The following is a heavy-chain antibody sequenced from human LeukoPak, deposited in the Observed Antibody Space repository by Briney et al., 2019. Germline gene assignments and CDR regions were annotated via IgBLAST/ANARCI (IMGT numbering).Heavy chain of an antibody. V-gene: IGHV4-34*01. J-gene: IGHJ4*02. D-gene: IGHD5-24*01. CDR1: GGSFSGYY. Sequence: SESLSLTCAVYGGSFSGYYWSWNRQPPGKGLEWSGEINHSGSTNYNPSLKSRVTISVDTSKNQFSLKLSSVTAADTAVYYCARGLEMAQFGGFDYWGQGTLVTVSS. CDR3: ARGLEMAQFGGFDY. CDR2: INHSGST.